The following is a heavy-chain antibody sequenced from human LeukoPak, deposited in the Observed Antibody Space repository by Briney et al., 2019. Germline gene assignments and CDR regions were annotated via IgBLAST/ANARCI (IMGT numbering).Heavy chain of an antibody. Sequence: PGGSLRLSCAASGFTFSSYSMNWVRQAPGKGLEWVSYISSSSSMICYADSVKGRFTTSRDNAKNSLYLQMKSLRDEDTAIYYCARDYGDLPARVPYFDYWGQGTLVTVSS. CDR3: ARDYGDLPARVPYFDY. CDR2: ISSSSSMI. J-gene: IGHJ4*02. V-gene: IGHV3-48*02. D-gene: IGHD4/OR15-4a*01. CDR1: GFTFSSYS.